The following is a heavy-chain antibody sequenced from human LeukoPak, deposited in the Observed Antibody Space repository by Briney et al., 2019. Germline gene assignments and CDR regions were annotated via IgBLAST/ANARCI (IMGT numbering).Heavy chain of an antibody. CDR2: ISGSGGST. Sequence: PGGSLRLSCAASGFTFSSYTMSWVRQAPGKGLEWVSAISGSGGSTYYADSVKGRFTVSRDNSKNTLYLQMNSLRAEDTAVYYCAKVISGDKEWELPTSIDYWGQGTLVTVSS. CDR3: AKVISGDKEWELPTSIDY. J-gene: IGHJ4*02. CDR1: GFTFSSYT. V-gene: IGHV3-23*01. D-gene: IGHD1-26*01.